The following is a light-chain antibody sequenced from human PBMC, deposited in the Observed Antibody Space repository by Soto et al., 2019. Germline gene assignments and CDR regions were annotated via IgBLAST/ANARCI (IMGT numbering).Light chain of an antibody. CDR3: QQYDSYAPLT. CDR1: QSINKW. CDR2: DAS. J-gene: IGKJ4*01. Sequence: DIQMTQSPSTLSASVGDRVTITCRASQSINKWVAWYQQKPGEAPKFLIYDASSLQSGVPSRFSGSGSGTEFTLTISGLQPDDFATYYCQQYDSYAPLTFGGGTKVDI. V-gene: IGKV1-5*01.